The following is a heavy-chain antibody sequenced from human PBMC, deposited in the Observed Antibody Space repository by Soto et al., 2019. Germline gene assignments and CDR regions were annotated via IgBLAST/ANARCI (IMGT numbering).Heavy chain of an antibody. V-gene: IGHV4-59*08. CDR3: ARGGWRQIDY. CDR2: IYYSGST. Sequence: QVQLQESGPGLVKPSETLSLTCSVSGGSIGSYYWSWIRQPPGKGLEWIGYIYYSGSTNYNPSLKSRVTLPVDTSKNQFSLKLSSVTAADTAVYYCARGGWRQIDYWGQGTLVTVSS. CDR1: GGSIGSYY. J-gene: IGHJ4*02. D-gene: IGHD3-3*01.